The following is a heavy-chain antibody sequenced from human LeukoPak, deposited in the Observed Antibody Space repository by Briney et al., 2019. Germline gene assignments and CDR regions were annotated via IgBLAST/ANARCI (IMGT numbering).Heavy chain of an antibody. V-gene: IGHV5-10-1*01. CDR3: ARHVYYYGSGSYFLVYYYGMDV. CDR1: GYSFTSYW. Sequence: GESLKISCKGSGYSFTSYWISWVRQMPGKGLEWMGRIDPSDSYTNYSPSFQGHVTISADKSISTAYLQWSSLKASDTAMYYCARHVYYYGSGSYFLVYYYGMDVWGQGTTVTVSS. D-gene: IGHD3-10*01. CDR2: IDPSDSYT. J-gene: IGHJ6*02.